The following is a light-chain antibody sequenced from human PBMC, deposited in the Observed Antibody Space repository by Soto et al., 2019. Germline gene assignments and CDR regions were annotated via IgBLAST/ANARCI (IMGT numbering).Light chain of an antibody. J-gene: IGKJ3*01. Sequence: EIVLTQSPGTLSLSPGERATLSCRASQSVSSSYLAWYQQKPGQAPRLLIYGASSRATGIPDRFSCSGSGTDFTRTISSLEPEDSAVYYCQQYGSSPITFGPGTKVDIK. CDR2: GAS. V-gene: IGKV3-20*01. CDR1: QSVSSSY. CDR3: QQYGSSPIT.